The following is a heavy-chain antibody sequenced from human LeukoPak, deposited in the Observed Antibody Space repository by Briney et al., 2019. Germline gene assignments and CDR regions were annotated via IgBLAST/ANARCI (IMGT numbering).Heavy chain of an antibody. Sequence: PGGSLRLSCAASGFTFSNHAMTWVRQAPGKGLELVSVISASGRNRDYADSVKGRFTISRDNAENTLSLLMNSLRAEDTAIYYCARAANTAAGTPTLAIDYWGQGTLVTVSS. D-gene: IGHD6-13*01. J-gene: IGHJ4*02. V-gene: IGHV3-23*01. CDR2: ISASGRNR. CDR3: ARAANTAAGTPTLAIDY. CDR1: GFTFSNHA.